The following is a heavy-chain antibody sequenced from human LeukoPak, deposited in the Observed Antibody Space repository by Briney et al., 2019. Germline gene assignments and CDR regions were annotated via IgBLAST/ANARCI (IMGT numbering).Heavy chain of an antibody. Sequence: GGSLRLSCAASGFTFDDYGMSWVRQAPGKGLEWVSGINCNGGSTGYADSVKGRFTISRDNAKNSLYLQMNSLRAEDTALYYCARDPVDYGDYSSPGYFDYWGQGTLVTVSS. CDR3: ARDPVDYGDYSSPGYFDY. V-gene: IGHV3-20*04. J-gene: IGHJ4*02. CDR2: INCNGGST. D-gene: IGHD4-17*01. CDR1: GFTFDDYG.